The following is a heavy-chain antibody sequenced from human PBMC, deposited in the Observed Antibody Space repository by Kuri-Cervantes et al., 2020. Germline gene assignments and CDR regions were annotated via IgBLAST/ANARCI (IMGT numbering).Heavy chain of an antibody. Sequence: SETLSLTCTVSGGSISSGGYYWNWIRQPAGKGLEWIGRIYSSGTTNYNPSLKSRVTMSADSSKNQFSLRLGSVTAADTAVYYCARRGEGWYFDLWGRGTLGTVSS. D-gene: IGHD4-17*01. J-gene: IGHJ2*01. CDR2: IYSSGTT. V-gene: IGHV4-61*02. CDR3: ARRGEGWYFDL. CDR1: GGSISSGGYY.